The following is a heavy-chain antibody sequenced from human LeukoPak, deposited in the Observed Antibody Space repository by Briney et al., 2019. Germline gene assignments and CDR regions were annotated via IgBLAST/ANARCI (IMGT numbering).Heavy chain of an antibody. V-gene: IGHV3-30*04. CDR1: GFTFNSYS. Sequence: PGGSLRLSCAASGFTFNSYSLHWVRQAPGKGLEWVAGISYDGTNKYYADSVKGRFTISRDNSKNTLYLQMNSLTAEDTALYYCARGWNTTPRSGFDIWGLGTMVTVSS. CDR3: ARGWNTTPRSGFDI. CDR2: ISYDGTNK. D-gene: IGHD1/OR15-1a*01. J-gene: IGHJ3*02.